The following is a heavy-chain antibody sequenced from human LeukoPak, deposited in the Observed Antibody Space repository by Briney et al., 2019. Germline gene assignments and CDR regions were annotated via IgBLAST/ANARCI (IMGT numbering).Heavy chain of an antibody. CDR1: GGTFSSYA. CDR3: ARDRFRGTTRDYFDY. Sequence: SVKVSCKASGGTFSSYAISWVRQAPGRGLEWMGGIIPIFGTANYAQKFQGRVTITADESTSTAYMELSSLRSEDTAVYYCARDRFRGTTRDYFDYWGQGTLVTVSS. J-gene: IGHJ4*02. CDR2: IIPIFGTA. V-gene: IGHV1-69*13. D-gene: IGHD1-1*01.